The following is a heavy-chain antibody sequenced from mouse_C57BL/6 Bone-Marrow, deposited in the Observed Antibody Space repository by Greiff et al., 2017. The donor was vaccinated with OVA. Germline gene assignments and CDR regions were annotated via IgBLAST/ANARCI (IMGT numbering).Heavy chain of an antibody. Sequence: QVQLKESGAELVKPGASVKISCKASGYAFSSYWMNWVKQRPGKGLEWIGQIYPGDGDTNYNGKFKGKATLTADKSSSTAYMQLSSLTSEDSAVYFCAREGMVTTGGVHDYWGQGTTLTVSS. CDR2: IYPGDGDT. V-gene: IGHV1-80*01. CDR1: GYAFSSYW. D-gene: IGHD2-2*01. J-gene: IGHJ2*01. CDR3: AREGMVTTGGVHDY.